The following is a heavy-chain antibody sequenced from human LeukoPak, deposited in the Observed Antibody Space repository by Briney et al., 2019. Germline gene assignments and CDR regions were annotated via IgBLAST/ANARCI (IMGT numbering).Heavy chain of an antibody. Sequence: GGSLRLSCAASGFTFSSYAMHWVRQAPGKGLEWVAVISYDGSNKYYADSVKGRFTISRDNSKNTLYLQMNSLRAEDTAVYYCASGYYYYYYMDVWSKGTTVTVSS. CDR1: GFTFSSYA. V-gene: IGHV3-30*01. CDR3: ASGYYYYYYMDV. CDR2: ISYDGSNK. J-gene: IGHJ6*03.